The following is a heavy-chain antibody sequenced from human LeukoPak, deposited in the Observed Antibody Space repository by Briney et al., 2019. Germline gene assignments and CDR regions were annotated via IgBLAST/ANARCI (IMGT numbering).Heavy chain of an antibody. CDR2: INPSGGST. Sequence: GASVKVSCKASGYTFTSYYMHWVRQAPGQGPEWMGIINPSGGSTSYAQKFQGRVTMTRDTSTSTVYMELSSLRSEDTAVYYCAREDVDTAMVPAGGHYYYGMDVWGQGTTVTVSS. D-gene: IGHD5-18*01. CDR3: AREDVDTAMVPAGGHYYYGMDV. J-gene: IGHJ6*02. V-gene: IGHV1-46*01. CDR1: GYTFTSYY.